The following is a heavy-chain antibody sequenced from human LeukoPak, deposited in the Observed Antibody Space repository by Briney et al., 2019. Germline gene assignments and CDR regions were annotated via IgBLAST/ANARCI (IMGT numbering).Heavy chain of an antibody. CDR2: ISSSGSYT. Sequence: PGGSLRLSCAASGFTFSDYYMSWIRQAPGKGLEWVAYISSSGSYTNYADSVKGRFTVSRDYANNSLYLQMNSLRAEDTAVYYCGRFTRSGDSVYWGQGTLVTVSS. D-gene: IGHD7-27*01. CDR1: GFTFSDYY. CDR3: GRFTRSGDSVY. J-gene: IGHJ4*02. V-gene: IGHV3-11*06.